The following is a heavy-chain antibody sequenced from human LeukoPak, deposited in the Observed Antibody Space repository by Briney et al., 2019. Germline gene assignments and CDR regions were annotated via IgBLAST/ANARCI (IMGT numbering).Heavy chain of an antibody. D-gene: IGHD2-2*01. J-gene: IGHJ4*02. CDR1: GGSISSSFHY. V-gene: IGHV4-39*02. CDR3: ARESPPDIVVVPAAMATDY. CDR2: IYYTGSA. Sequence: SETLSLTCTVSGGSISSSFHYWGWIRQPPGKGLEWIANIYYTGSAYYNPSLKSRVTISVDTSQNQFSLKLSSVTAADTAMYYCARESPPDIVVVPAAMATDYWGQGTLVTVSS.